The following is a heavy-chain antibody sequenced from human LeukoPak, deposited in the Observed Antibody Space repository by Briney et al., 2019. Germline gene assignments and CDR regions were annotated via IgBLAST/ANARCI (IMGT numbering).Heavy chain of an antibody. D-gene: IGHD4-23*01. J-gene: IGHJ4*02. Sequence: GGSLRLSCAASGFTVSSNYMNWVRQAPGKGLEWVSVIYSGGNTYHADSVKGRFTISRDSSKNTVYLQMNSLRAEDTAVYYCASLSLRWPDYWGQGTLVTVSS. CDR2: IYSGGNT. CDR1: GFTVSSNY. V-gene: IGHV3-66*01. CDR3: ASLSLRWPDY.